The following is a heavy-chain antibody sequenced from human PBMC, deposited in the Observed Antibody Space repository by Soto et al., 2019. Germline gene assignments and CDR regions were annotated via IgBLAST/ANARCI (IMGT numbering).Heavy chain of an antibody. CDR3: ARGNYDSNPRPFDY. D-gene: IGHD3-22*01. J-gene: IGHJ4*02. Sequence: TLSLTCAVYGGSFSGYYWSWIRQHPGKGLEWIGYIYYSGSTYYNPSLKSRVTISVDTSKNQFSLKLSSVTAADTAVYYCARGNYDSNPRPFDYWGQGTLVTVSS. CDR2: IYYSGST. V-gene: IGHV4-31*11. CDR1: GGSFSGYY.